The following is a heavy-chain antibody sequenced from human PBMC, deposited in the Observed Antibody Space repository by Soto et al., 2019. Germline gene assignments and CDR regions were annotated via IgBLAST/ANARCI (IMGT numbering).Heavy chain of an antibody. V-gene: IGHV3-23*01. Sequence: EVQVLESGGGSVQPGGSLRLSCAASGFTFSNYAMSWVRQAPGGGLEGVSGISGSGRSKYHADYVKGRFTISRDNSKDTLFLQMNSLRAEDTAVYYCAKGVYSSPYVGANFDYWGQGTLVTVSS. D-gene: IGHD6-13*01. CDR3: AKGVYSSPYVGANFDY. J-gene: IGHJ4*02. CDR2: ISGSGRSK. CDR1: GFTFSNYA.